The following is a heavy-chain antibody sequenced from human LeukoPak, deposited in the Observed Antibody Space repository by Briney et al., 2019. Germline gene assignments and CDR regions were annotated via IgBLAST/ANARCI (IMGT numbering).Heavy chain of an antibody. D-gene: IGHD3-22*01. Sequence: PGGSLRLSCAASGFTFDDYGMSWVRQAPGKGLEWVSGINWNGGSTGYADSVKGRFTISRDNAKNSLYLQMNSLRAEDTAVYYCAKGGTGAGYDSSGFAYWGQGTLVTVSS. V-gene: IGHV3-20*04. CDR2: INWNGGST. CDR3: AKGGTGAGYDSSGFAY. CDR1: GFTFDDYG. J-gene: IGHJ4*02.